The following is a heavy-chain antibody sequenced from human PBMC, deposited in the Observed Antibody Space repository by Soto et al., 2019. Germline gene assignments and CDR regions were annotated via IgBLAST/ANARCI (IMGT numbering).Heavy chain of an antibody. CDR2: ISSSRSYI. V-gene: IGHV3-21*01. D-gene: IGHD3-9*01. Sequence: EVQLVESGGGLVKPGGSLRLSCAASGFTFRTYNMNWVRQAPGKGLEWVSSISSSRSYIWYADSMKGRFTISRDNAENSVYLQMNSLRAEDTAVYYCARGLDYHYSYAMDVWGQGTTVTVSS. CDR3: ARGLDYHYSYAMDV. J-gene: IGHJ6*02. CDR1: GFTFRTYN.